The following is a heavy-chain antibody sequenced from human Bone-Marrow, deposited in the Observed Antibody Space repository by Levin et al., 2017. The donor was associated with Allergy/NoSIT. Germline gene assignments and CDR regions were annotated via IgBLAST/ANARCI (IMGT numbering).Heavy chain of an antibody. CDR3: ARDAQTSPTRNYGMDV. CDR2: IYYSGST. Sequence: SETLSLTCTVSGDSISRYYWSWIRQPPGKGLEWIGYIYYSGSTNYNPSLKSRVTISVDTSKNQFSLDLNFVTAADTAVYYWARDAQTSPTRNYGMDVWGQGTTVTVSS. CDR1: GDSISRYY. J-gene: IGHJ6*02. V-gene: IGHV4-59*01.